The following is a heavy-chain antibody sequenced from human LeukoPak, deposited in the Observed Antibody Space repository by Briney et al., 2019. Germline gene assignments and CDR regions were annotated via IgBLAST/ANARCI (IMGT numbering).Heavy chain of an antibody. J-gene: IGHJ4*02. D-gene: IGHD3-22*01. CDR1: GYSFTSYW. CDR2: VYPGDSDT. Sequence: GESLKISCKGSGYSFTSYWIGWVRQMPGEGLEWMGIVYPGDSDTRYSPSFQGQVTISADKSISTAYLQWSSLKASDTAMYYCARLLEGYYDSSGYFDYWGQGTLVTVSS. CDR3: ARLLEGYYDSSGYFDY. V-gene: IGHV5-51*01.